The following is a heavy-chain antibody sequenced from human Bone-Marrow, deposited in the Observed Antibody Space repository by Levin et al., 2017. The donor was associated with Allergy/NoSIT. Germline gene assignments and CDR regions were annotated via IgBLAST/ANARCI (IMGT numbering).Heavy chain of an antibody. D-gene: IGHD3-22*01. J-gene: IGHJ4*02. CDR2: ITNTFSDK. CDR1: GFTFRSYT. V-gene: IGHV3-21*06. Sequence: GGSLRLSCAASGFTFRSYTMNWVRQAPGKGLEWVSTITNTFSDKYYADSVKGRFFISRDDAESSLYLQMNSLTADDTAIYYCAAEYYTGSSGFHYWGQGTVVTVSS. CDR3: AAEYYTGSSGFHY.